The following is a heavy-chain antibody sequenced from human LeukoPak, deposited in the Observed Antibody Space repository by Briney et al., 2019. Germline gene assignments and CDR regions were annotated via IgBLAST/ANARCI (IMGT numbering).Heavy chain of an antibody. CDR2: IHSRGSTT. D-gene: IGHD4-17*01. J-gene: IGHJ4*02. V-gene: IGHV3-11*01. CDR3: ARDYPLAYGVPGEASSDY. CDR1: GGSISSSSYY. Sequence: LSLTCTVSGGSISSSSYYWGWIRQPPGKGLEWISYIHSRGSTTYYADSVKGRFTISRDNAKDSLFLQMNSLRVEDTAVYYCARDYPLAYGVPGEASSDYWGQGTLVTVSS.